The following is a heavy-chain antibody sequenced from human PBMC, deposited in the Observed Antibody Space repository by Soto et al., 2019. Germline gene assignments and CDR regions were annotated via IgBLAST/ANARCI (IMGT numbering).Heavy chain of an antibody. CDR3: ARGMTTATPPQIDRLPLHY. D-gene: IGHD4-17*01. Sequence: PSETLSLTCAVYGGSFSGYYWSWIRQPPGKGLEWIGEINHSGSTNYNPSLKSRVTISVDTSKNQFSLKLSPVTAADTAVYYCARGMTTATPPQIDRLPLHYWLQGTLVTVS. J-gene: IGHJ4*02. V-gene: IGHV4-34*01. CDR2: INHSGST. CDR1: GGSFSGYY.